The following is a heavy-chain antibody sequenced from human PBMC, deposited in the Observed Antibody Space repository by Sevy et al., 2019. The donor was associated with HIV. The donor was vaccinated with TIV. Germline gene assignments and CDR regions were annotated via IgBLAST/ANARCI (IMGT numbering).Heavy chain of an antibody. CDR3: ARDIDVVVPAAMWEYYYYYGMDV. V-gene: IGHV1-2*06. Sequence: ASVKVSCKDSGYTFTGYYMHWVRQAPGQGLEWMGRINPNSGGTNYAQKFQCRVTMTRDTSISTAYMELSRLRSDDTAVYYCARDIDVVVPAAMWEYYYYYGMDVWGQGTTVTVSS. D-gene: IGHD2-2*01. J-gene: IGHJ6*02. CDR2: INPNSGGT. CDR1: GYTFTGYY.